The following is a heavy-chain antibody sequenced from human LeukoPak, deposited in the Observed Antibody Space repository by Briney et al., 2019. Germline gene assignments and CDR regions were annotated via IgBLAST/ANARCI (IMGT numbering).Heavy chain of an antibody. CDR1: GGSISSTSYY. J-gene: IGHJ4*02. V-gene: IGHV4-39*01. D-gene: IGHD3-10*01. CDR3: ARRTTMVRGEYFDF. Sequence: SETLSLTCTVSGGSISSTSYYWGWIRQPPGKGLEWIGSIYYSGNTYYNASLKGRVNISVDTARNQFSLKLSSVTAADTAVYYCARRTTMVRGEYFDFWGQGTLVTVSS. CDR2: IYYSGNT.